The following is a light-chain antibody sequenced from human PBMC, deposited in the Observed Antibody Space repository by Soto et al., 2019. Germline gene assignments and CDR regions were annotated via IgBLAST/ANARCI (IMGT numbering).Light chain of an antibody. CDR3: QQYNDWPLLT. V-gene: IGKV3-15*01. CDR1: QSITGN. J-gene: IGKJ4*01. Sequence: EIVMTQSPATLSVSPGERATLSCRASQSITGNLTWYQQKPGQAPRLLIYDASTRATGIPARFSGSGSGTEFTLTISSLQSEDFATYYCQQYNDWPLLTFGGGTKVEIK. CDR2: DAS.